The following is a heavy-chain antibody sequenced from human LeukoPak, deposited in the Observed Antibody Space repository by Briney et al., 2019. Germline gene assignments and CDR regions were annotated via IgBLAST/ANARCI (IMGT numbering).Heavy chain of an antibody. CDR3: ARHNWPRSSWFDP. Sequence: GESLKISCKGSGYSFTSYWIGWVRQMPGKGLEWMGIINPGDSDTRYSPSFQGQVTISADKSISTAYLQWSSLKASDTAMYCCARHNWPRSSWFDPWGQGTLVTVSS. CDR2: INPGDSDT. J-gene: IGHJ5*02. V-gene: IGHV5-51*01. CDR1: GYSFTSYW. D-gene: IGHD1-20*01.